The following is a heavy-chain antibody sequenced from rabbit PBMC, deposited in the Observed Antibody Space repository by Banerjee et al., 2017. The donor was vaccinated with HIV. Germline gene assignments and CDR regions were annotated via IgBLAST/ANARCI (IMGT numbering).Heavy chain of an antibody. CDR3: ARGWITMTMNL. D-gene: IGHD2-1*01. V-gene: IGHV1S40*01. CDR1: AFSFSNKYV. J-gene: IGHJ4*01. Sequence: QSLEESGGDLVKPEGSLTLTCTASAFSFSNKYVMCWVRQAPGKGLEWIACINTSSGNTVYATWAKGRFTISKTSWTTVTLQMTSLTAADTATYFCARGWITMTMNLWGPGTLVTVS. CDR2: INTSSGNT.